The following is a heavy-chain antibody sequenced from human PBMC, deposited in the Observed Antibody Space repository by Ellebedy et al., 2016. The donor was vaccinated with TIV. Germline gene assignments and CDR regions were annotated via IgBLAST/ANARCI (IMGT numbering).Heavy chain of an antibody. CDR3: TRAGAGGAAGLFGS. V-gene: IGHV6-1*01. Sequence: SQTLSLTCAISGDSVSSKSAIWHWIRQSPSRGLEWLGRTYYRSKWYDDYAVSVRSRTTVKADTSKNQFSLRLNSVTPEDTAVYHCTRAGAGGAAGLFGSWGQGTLVTVSS. J-gene: IGHJ4*02. CDR1: GDSVSSKSAI. CDR2: TYYRSKWYD. D-gene: IGHD6-13*01.